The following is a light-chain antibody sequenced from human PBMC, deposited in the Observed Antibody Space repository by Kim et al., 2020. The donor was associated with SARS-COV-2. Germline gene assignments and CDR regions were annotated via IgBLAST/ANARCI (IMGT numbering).Light chain of an antibody. CDR3: QQSYKTPFS. CDR1: QSISNY. Sequence: SASVGDIVTITCRASQSISNYLNWYQQEPGKAPKLLIYAASSLQSGVSSRFSGSGSGTDFTLTIGSLQPEDFATYFCQQSYKTPFSFGQGTKLEIK. CDR2: AAS. V-gene: IGKV1-39*01. J-gene: IGKJ2*03.